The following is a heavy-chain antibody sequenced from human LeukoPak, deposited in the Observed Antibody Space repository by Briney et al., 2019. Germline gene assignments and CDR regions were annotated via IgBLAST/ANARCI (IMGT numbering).Heavy chain of an antibody. V-gene: IGHV7-4-1*02. J-gene: IGHJ4*02. CDR2: INTNTGNP. Sequence: ASVKVSCKASGYIFTSNEMNWVRQAPGQGLEWMGWINTNTGNPRYAQGFTGRFVFSLDTSVSTAYLQISSLKAEDTAVYYCARVYSGYEGLFDYWGQGTLVSVSS. CDR3: ARVYSGYEGLFDY. CDR1: GYIFTSNE. D-gene: IGHD5-12*01.